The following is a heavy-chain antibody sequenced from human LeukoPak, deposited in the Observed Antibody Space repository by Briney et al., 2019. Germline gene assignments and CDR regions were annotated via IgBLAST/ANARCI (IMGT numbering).Heavy chain of an antibody. CDR3: ARDRVGGATAAFDI. Sequence: KASETLSLTCAVYGGSFSGYYWSWIRQPPGKGLEWIGEINPSGSTNYNPSLKSRVTISVDTSKNQFSLKLSSVTAADTAVYYCARDRVGGATAAFDIWGQGTMVTASS. V-gene: IGHV4-34*01. D-gene: IGHD1-26*01. J-gene: IGHJ3*02. CDR2: INPSGST. CDR1: GGSFSGYY.